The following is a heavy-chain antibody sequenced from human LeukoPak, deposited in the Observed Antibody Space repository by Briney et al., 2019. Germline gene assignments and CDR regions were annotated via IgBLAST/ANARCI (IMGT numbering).Heavy chain of an antibody. V-gene: IGHV3-23*01. Sequence: GGSLRLSCAASGFTFSNYAMSWVRQAPGKGLEWVSLISGSGASTYYPDSVKGRFTISRDNSNNTLFLQMNSLRAEDTAIYYCTKSRGSSIAAAGNYWGQGTLVTVSS. CDR1: GFTFSNYA. CDR3: TKSRGSSIAAAGNY. J-gene: IGHJ4*02. D-gene: IGHD6-13*01. CDR2: ISGSGAST.